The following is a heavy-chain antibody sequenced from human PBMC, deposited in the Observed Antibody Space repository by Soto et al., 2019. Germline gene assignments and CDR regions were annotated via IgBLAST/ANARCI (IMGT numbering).Heavy chain of an antibody. CDR3: ARHSSSGIDY. V-gene: IGHV4-59*08. J-gene: IGHJ4*02. CDR1: GGSISSYY. CDR2: IYYSGST. D-gene: IGHD6-6*01. Sequence: SETLSLTCTVSGGSISSYYWSWIRQPPGKGLEWIGYIYYSGSTNYNPSLKSRVTISVDTSKNQFSLKLSSVTAADTAVYYCARHSSSGIDYWGQGTLVTVSS.